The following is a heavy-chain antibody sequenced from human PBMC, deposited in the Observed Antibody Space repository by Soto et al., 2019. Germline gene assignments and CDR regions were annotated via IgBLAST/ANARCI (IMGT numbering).Heavy chain of an antibody. Sequence: QVQLVQSGAEVKKPGASVKVSCKASGYTFTSYYMHWVRQAPGQGLEWMGIINPSGGSTSYAQKFQGRVPMTRDTSKSTVYMELSSLRSEDTAVYYCARGRIVGAPFDYWGQGTLVTVSS. D-gene: IGHD1-26*01. CDR1: GYTFTSYY. CDR3: ARGRIVGAPFDY. V-gene: IGHV1-46*01. CDR2: INPSGGST. J-gene: IGHJ4*02.